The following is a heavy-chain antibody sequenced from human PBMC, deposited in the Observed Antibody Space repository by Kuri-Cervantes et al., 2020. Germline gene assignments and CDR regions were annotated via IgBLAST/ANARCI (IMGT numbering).Heavy chain of an antibody. CDR2: INRSVST. D-gene: IGHD6-19*01. CDR1: GGSFSSYC. V-gene: IGHV4-34*03. Sequence: GSLRLSCAVSGGSFSSYCWSWIRQPPGKGREWIGEINRSVSTNYNPSLKSRVTISEVTSKNQFSLKLNSVTAADTAVYYCVRGSGWYRDYYYQKDVWGKGTTVTVSS. CDR3: VRGSGWYRDYYYQKDV. J-gene: IGHJ6*03.